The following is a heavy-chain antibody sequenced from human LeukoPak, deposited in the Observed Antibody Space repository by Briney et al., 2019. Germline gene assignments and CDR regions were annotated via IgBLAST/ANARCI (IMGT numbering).Heavy chain of an antibody. Sequence: GGSLRLSCAASGFTVSSNYMSWVRQAPGKGLEWVSVVYSGGSTYYADPVKGRSTISRDISKNMLYLQINSLRAEDTAVYYCARMSGDGHNFMSYWGQGTLVTVSS. V-gene: IGHV3-53*01. CDR2: VYSGGST. CDR3: ARMSGDGHNFMSY. CDR1: GFTVSSNY. D-gene: IGHD3-3*01. J-gene: IGHJ4*02.